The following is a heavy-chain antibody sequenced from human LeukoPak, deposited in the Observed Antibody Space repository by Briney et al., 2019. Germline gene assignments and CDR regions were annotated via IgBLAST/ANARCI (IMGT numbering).Heavy chain of an antibody. D-gene: IGHD1-14*01. V-gene: IGHV3-33*01. J-gene: IGHJ4*02. Sequence: GRSLRLSCAGSGFTFGGYGMHWFRQTPGKGLEWVAVIAYDGSRAFYADSVKGRFTISRDNSKNTMSVQMDDLRAEDTAVYYCTRYNNVHFDYWGQGTLVTVSS. CDR1: GFTFGGYG. CDR3: TRYNNVHFDY. CDR2: IAYDGSRA.